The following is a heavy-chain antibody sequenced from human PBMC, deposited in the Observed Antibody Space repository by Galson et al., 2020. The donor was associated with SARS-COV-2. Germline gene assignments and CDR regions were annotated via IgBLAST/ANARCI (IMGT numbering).Heavy chain of an antibody. V-gene: IGHV3-13*01. CDR1: GFTFSSYD. Sequence: GGSLRLSCAASGFTFSSYDMHWVRQATGKGLEWVSAIGTAGDTYYPGSVKGRFTISRENAKNSLYLQMNSLRAGDTAVYYCARGEVWGQLGATGGGYYYYYGMDVWGQGTTVTVSS. CDR3: ARGEVWGQLGATGGGYYYYYGMDV. CDR2: IGTAGDT. J-gene: IGHJ6*02. D-gene: IGHD3-16*01.